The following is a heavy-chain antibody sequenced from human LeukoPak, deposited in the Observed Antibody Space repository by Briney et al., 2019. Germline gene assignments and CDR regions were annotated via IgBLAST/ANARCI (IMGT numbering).Heavy chain of an antibody. J-gene: IGHJ4*02. D-gene: IGHD6-13*01. CDR3: ARVMYSRRAVDY. CDR2: ISAYNGNT. CDR1: GYTFTSYG. V-gene: IGHV1-18*01. Sequence: ASVKVSCKASGYTFTSYGISWVRQAPGQGLEWMGWISAYNGNTNYAQKLQGRVTMTTDTSTSTAYMELRGLRSDDTAVYYCARVMYSRRAVDYWGEGTLVTVSS.